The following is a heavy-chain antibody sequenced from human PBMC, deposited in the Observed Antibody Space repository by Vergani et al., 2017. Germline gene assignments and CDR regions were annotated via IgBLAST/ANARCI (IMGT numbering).Heavy chain of an antibody. Sequence: QVQLVQSGAEVKKPGASVKVSCKASEYTFTDYYIHWVRQAPGQGLEWMGWINPNSGGTNYAQKFQGRVTMTRDTSISTAYMELSRLRSDDTTVYYFARDIAYYDILTGSDAFDIWGQGTMVTVSS. D-gene: IGHD3-9*01. CDR2: INPNSGGT. V-gene: IGHV1-2*02. CDR1: EYTFTDYY. J-gene: IGHJ3*02. CDR3: ARDIAYYDILTGSDAFDI.